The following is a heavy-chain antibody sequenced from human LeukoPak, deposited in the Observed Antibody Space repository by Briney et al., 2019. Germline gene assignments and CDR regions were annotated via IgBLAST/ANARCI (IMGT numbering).Heavy chain of an antibody. Sequence: ASVEVSCKASGYTFTSFGISWVRQAPGQGLEWIGWISAYNGNTNYAEKLQGRVTMTTDTSTSTAYMELRSLRSDDTAVYYCARDSRYYYDSSRYYYVKDDAFDIWGQGTMVTVSS. CDR2: ISAYNGNT. J-gene: IGHJ3*02. V-gene: IGHV1-18*01. CDR1: GYTFTSFG. CDR3: ARDSRYYYDSSRYYYVKDDAFDI. D-gene: IGHD3-22*01.